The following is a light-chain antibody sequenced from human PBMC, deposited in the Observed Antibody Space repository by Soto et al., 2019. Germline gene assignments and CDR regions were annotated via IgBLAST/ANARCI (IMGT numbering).Light chain of an antibody. Sequence: DIVMTQSPATLSVSPGERATLSCRASLTVNTNLAWYQQKPGQAPRLLIYYASTRATGIPARFSGSGSVKEFTLTISSVQSEDSAVYYCQQYNNWPPRATFGPGTKVEIK. CDR1: LTVNTN. CDR2: YAS. V-gene: IGKV3-15*01. J-gene: IGKJ3*01. CDR3: QQYNNWPPRAT.